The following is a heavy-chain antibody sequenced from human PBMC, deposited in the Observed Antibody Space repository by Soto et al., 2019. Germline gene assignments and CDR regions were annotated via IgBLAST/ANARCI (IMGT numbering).Heavy chain of an antibody. V-gene: IGHV1-69*01. CDR2: IIPIFGTT. CDR3: ARGGYYYGSTSYYDAHPSYPDY. D-gene: IGHD3-22*01. Sequence: QVLLVQSGAEVKRPGSSVKVSCKASGGPFNTYSINWVRQAPGQGLEWVGGIIPIFGTTFYAQKFQGRVTITADEPTRTADMELSSLRSDDTAVYFCARGGYYYGSTSYYDAHPSYPDYWGQGTLVTVAS. CDR1: GGPFNTYS. J-gene: IGHJ4*02.